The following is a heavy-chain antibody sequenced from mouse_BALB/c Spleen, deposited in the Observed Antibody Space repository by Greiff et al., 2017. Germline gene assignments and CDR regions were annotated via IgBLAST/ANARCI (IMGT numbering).Heavy chain of an antibody. Sequence: VQLQQPGAELVRPGASVKLSCKASGYTFTSYWINWVKQRPGQGLEWIGNIYPSDSYTNYNQKFKDKATLTVDKSSSTAYMQLSSPTSEDSAVYYCTRWGTATLYYAMDYWGQGTSVTVSS. V-gene: IGHV1-69*02. D-gene: IGHD1-2*01. J-gene: IGHJ4*01. CDR2: IYPSDSYT. CDR1: GYTFTSYW. CDR3: TRWGTATLYYAMDY.